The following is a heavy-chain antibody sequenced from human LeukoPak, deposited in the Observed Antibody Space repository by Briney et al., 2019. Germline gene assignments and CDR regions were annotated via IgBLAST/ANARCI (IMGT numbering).Heavy chain of an antibody. J-gene: IGHJ4*02. CDR3: ARDFDIVATIGFDY. CDR2: ISSSSSYI. Sequence: GGSLRLSCAASGFTFSKFGMGWVRQAPGKGLEWVSSISSSSSYIYYADSVKGRFTISRDNAKNSLYLQMNSLRAEDTAVYYCARDFDIVATIGFDYWGQGTLVTVSS. V-gene: IGHV3-21*01. D-gene: IGHD5-12*01. CDR1: GFTFSKFG.